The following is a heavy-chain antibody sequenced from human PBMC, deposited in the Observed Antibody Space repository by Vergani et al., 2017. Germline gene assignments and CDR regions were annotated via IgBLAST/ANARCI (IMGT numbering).Heavy chain of an antibody. Sequence: EVQLVESGGGLVQPGGSLRLSCAASGFTFTTYWMTWVRQAPGKGLEWVANINQDGSETYYVDSVKGRFTISRDNAKNSLWLQMNSLRAEDTAVYYCAKDQRYSSSCLLDYWGQGTLVTVSS. J-gene: IGHJ4*02. CDR1: GFTFTTYW. CDR3: AKDQRYSSSCLLDY. V-gene: IGHV3-7*03. D-gene: IGHD6-13*01. CDR2: INQDGSET.